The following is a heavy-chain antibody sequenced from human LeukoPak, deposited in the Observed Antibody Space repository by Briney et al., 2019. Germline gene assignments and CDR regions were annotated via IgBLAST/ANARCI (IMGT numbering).Heavy chain of an antibody. J-gene: IGHJ4*02. CDR1: GFTGSSYG. CDR2: IRYDGSNK. V-gene: IGHV3-30*02. D-gene: IGHD3-10*01. Sequence: GGSLRLSCAASGFTGSSYGMHWVRQAPGNELEGGAFIRYDGSNKYYADSVKGRFTISRDNSKNTLYLQMNSLRAEDTAVYYCAKVEVSVVRGVIDFDYWGQGTLVTVSS. CDR3: AKVEVSVVRGVIDFDY.